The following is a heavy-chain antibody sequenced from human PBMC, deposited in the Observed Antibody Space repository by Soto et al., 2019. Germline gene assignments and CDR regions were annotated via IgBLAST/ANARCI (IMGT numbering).Heavy chain of an antibody. D-gene: IGHD3-22*01. Sequence: SETLSLTCAVYGGSLSGYYWSWIRQPPGKGLEWIGEINHSGSTNYNPSLKSRVTISVDTSKNQFSLKLSSVTAADTAVYYCARLGYSKVDYWGQGXLVTVYS. CDR2: INHSGST. CDR3: ARLGYSKVDY. V-gene: IGHV4-34*01. CDR1: GGSLSGYY. J-gene: IGHJ4*02.